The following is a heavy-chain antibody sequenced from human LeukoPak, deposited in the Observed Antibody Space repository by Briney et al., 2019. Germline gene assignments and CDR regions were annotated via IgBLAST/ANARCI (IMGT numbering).Heavy chain of an antibody. CDR3: ARDPSAARPGYYGMDV. CDR2: ISSTSGDV. Sequence: SGGSLRLSCVASGFIFSRFGMNWVRQAPGKALEWVSHISSTSGDVYYADSVKGRFTISRDNAKNSLYLQMYSLRAEDTAVYYCARDPSAARPGYYGMDVWGQGTTVTVSS. V-gene: IGHV3-48*01. J-gene: IGHJ6*02. D-gene: IGHD6-6*01. CDR1: GFIFSRFG.